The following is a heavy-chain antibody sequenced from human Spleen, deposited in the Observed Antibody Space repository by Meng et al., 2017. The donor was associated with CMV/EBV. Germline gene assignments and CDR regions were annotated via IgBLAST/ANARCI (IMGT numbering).Heavy chain of an antibody. CDR3: ARGITSPFDY. CDR2: IIPLFGSS. D-gene: IGHD3-3*01. Sequence: SCKGPGDSFSSYAISWVRQAPGQGLEWMGGIIPLFGSSNYAQKFQGRVTTTTDESTNAAYMELSSLRSEDTAVYYCARGITSPFDYWGQGTLVTVSS. CDR1: GDSFSSYA. V-gene: IGHV1-69*05. J-gene: IGHJ4*02.